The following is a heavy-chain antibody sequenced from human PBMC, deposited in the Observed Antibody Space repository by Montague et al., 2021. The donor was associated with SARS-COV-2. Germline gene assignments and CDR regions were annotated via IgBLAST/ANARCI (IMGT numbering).Heavy chain of an antibody. CDR1: GGSISSYY. D-gene: IGHD5-12*01. J-gene: IGHJ6*02. CDR3: ARGAGRGSGYGKYYYYYYGMDV. V-gene: IGHV4-59*01. Sequence: SETLSLTCTVSGGSISSYYWSWIRQPPGKGLEWIGYIYYSGSTNYNPSLKSRVTISVDTSKNQFSLKLSSVTAADTAVYYCARGAGRGSGYGKYYYYYYGMDVWCQGTTVTVSS. CDR2: IYYSGST.